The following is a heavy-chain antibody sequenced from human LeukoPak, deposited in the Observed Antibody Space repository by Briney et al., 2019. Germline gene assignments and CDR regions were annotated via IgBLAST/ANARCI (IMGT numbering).Heavy chain of an antibody. CDR3: ARVSPNTVTTLQYFDY. CDR1: GYTFTNYF. V-gene: IGHV1-46*01. CDR2: INPNSGST. D-gene: IGHD4-17*01. J-gene: IGHJ4*02. Sequence: ASVKVSCKASGYTFTNYFMHWVRQAPGQGLEWMGVINPNSGSTKNAQKFQDRVTMTRDMSTSTVYMEVTSLRAEDTAVYYCARVSPNTVTTLQYFDYWGQGTLVTVSS.